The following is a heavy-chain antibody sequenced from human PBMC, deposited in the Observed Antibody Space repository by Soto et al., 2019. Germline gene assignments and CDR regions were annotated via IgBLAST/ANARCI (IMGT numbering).Heavy chain of an antibody. Sequence: QVQLVQSGAEVKKSGASVRISCKASGYTFNRHDINWVRQATGQGPEWIGWMNPNSGNTGYAQKFQGRVTMTRDSSINTAYMDLSSLTSEDTAIYYCAREGLYGSSQDNTFDIWGQGTMVTVSS. V-gene: IGHV1-8*01. CDR2: MNPNSGNT. J-gene: IGHJ3*02. CDR3: AREGLYGSSQDNTFDI. CDR1: GYTFNRHD. D-gene: IGHD6-19*01.